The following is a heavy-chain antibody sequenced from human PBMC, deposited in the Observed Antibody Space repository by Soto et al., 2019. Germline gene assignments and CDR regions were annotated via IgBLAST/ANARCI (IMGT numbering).Heavy chain of an antibody. CDR2: VHYSGRT. CDR3: VRPQLGHSGGSQFDL. D-gene: IGHD6-19*01. CDR1: GGSFSKSSYY. Sequence: PSETLSLTCTVSGGSFSKSSYYWGWIRQPPGKGLEWIGNVHYSGRTYYNPSLKSRVTISVDTSTNQFSLKLTSVTAADTAVYYCVRPQLGHSGGSQFDLWGRGTLVTVFS. V-gene: IGHV4-39*01. J-gene: IGHJ5*02.